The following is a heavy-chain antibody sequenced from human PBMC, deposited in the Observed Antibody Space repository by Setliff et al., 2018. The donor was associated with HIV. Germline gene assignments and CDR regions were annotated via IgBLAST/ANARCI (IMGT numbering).Heavy chain of an antibody. CDR3: ARPLSTSYNFWGDAFGI. Sequence: KPSETLSLTCIVSGGSINTNSFYWAWIRQSPGKGLEWLGSVFYSGSTYDNPSLKSRVTISVDTSKNQFSLKLSSVTAADTAVYYCARPLSTSYNFWGDAFGIWGQGTMVTVSS. CDR2: VFYSGST. V-gene: IGHV4-39*07. D-gene: IGHD3-3*01. CDR1: GGSINTNSFY. J-gene: IGHJ3*02.